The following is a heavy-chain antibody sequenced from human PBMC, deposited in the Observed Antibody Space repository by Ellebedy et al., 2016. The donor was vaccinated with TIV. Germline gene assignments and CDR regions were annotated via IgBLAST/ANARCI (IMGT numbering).Heavy chain of an antibody. J-gene: IGHJ4*02. CDR1: GGSISSYY. V-gene: IGHV4-59*12. D-gene: IGHD6-19*01. CDR2: IYYSGST. CDR3: ARSHIAVAGTIYFDY. Sequence: MPSETLSLTCTVSGGSISSYYWSWIRQPPGKGLEWIGYIYYSGSTYYNASLKSRVTISVDTSKNQFSLKLSSVTAADTAVYYCARSHIAVAGTIYFDYWGQGTLVTVSS.